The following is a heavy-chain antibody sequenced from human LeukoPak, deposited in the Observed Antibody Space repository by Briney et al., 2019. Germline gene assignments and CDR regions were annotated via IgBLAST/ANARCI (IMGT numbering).Heavy chain of an antibody. V-gene: IGHV4-30-2*01. CDR1: GGSISSGGYY. Sequence: SQTLSLTCTVSGGSISSGGYYWSWIRQPPGKGLEWIGYIYHSGSTYYNPSLKSRVTISVDRSKNLFSLKLSSVTAADTAVYYCAIRRDFDYWGQGTLVTVSS. CDR2: IYHSGST. J-gene: IGHJ4*02. CDR3: AIRRDFDY.